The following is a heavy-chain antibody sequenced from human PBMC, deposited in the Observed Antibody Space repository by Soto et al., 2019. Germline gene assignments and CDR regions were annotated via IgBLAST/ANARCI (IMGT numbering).Heavy chain of an antibody. CDR2: IWYDGSNK. V-gene: IGHV3-33*01. CDR1: GFTFSSYG. D-gene: IGHD1-26*01. J-gene: IGHJ4*02. CDR3: ARGGAYFDY. Sequence: QVQLVESGGGVVQAGRSLRLSCAASGFTFSSYGMHWVRQAPGKGLEWVAVIWYDGSNKYYADSVKGRFTISRDNSKNTLYLQMNSLRAEDTAVYYCARGGAYFDYWGQGTLVTVSS.